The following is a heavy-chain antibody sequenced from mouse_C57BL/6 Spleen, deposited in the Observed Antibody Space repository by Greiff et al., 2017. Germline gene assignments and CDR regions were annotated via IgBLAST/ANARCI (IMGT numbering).Heavy chain of an antibody. CDR3: ARGASGYFDG. D-gene: IGHD6-1*01. J-gene: IGHJ2*01. Sequence: QVQLQQSGAELVKPGASVKMSCKASGYTFTSDWITWVKPRPGQGLEWIGDIYPGNGSTDYNEKFKSKATLTVDTSSSTAYMQLSSLTSEYSAVYYCARGASGYFDGWGKGTTLTVSS. V-gene: IGHV1-55*01. CDR2: IYPGNGST. CDR1: GYTFTSDW.